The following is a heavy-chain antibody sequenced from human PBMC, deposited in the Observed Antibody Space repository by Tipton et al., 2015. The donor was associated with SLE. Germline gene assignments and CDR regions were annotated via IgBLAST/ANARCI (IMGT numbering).Heavy chain of an antibody. V-gene: IGHV3-23*03. CDR3: AKVAVEDIVLLPATKSYYVMDV. D-gene: IGHD2-15*01. Sequence: SLRLSCAASGFTFSNYPMTWVRQAPGKGLEWVSLIFGGGATYYEDSVKGRFSISRDNSKNTLYLQMNSLRAEDMAVYFCAKVAVEDIVLLPATKSYYVMDVWGQGTTVPVSS. CDR1: GFTFSNYP. J-gene: IGHJ6*02. CDR2: IFGGGAT.